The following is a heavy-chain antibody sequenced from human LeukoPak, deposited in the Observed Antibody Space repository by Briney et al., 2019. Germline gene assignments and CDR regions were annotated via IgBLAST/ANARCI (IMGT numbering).Heavy chain of an antibody. CDR3: TNTVVVVASTGFDY. J-gene: IGHJ4*02. CDR2: IKSKTDGGTT. Sequence: SGGSLRLSWAASGFTFSSYCMNWVRQAPGKGLEWVGRIKSKTDGGTTDYAAPVKGRFTISRDDSKNTLYLQMNSLETEDTAVYYCTNTVVVVASTGFDYWGQGTLVTVSS. D-gene: IGHD2-15*01. V-gene: IGHV3-15*01. CDR1: GFTFSSYC.